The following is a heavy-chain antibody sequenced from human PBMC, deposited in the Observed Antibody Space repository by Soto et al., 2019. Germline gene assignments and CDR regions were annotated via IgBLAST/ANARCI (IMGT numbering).Heavy chain of an antibody. CDR3: ARGFSAGKVSPPDF. CDR1: GFTFSSFA. Sequence: EMQLLETGEGLVQPGGSLRLSCAASGFTFSSFALSWVRQAPGKGLDWVSAIRGSGGRTYSADSVKGRFTIPRDNSKDTLYLQMCSLRAEDTAVYYCARGFSAGKVSPPDFWGQGSLVTVSS. V-gene: IGHV3-23*01. D-gene: IGHD6-13*01. CDR2: IRGSGGRT. J-gene: IGHJ4*02.